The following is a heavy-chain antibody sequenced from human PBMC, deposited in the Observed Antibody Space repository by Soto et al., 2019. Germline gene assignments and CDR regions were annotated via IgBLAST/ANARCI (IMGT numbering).Heavy chain of an antibody. J-gene: IGHJ4*02. CDR3: ARVPLRGGVTTAVDY. CDR2: IWYDGSNK. D-gene: IGHD2-8*02. Sequence: QVQLVESGGGVVQPGRSLRLSCAASGFTFSSYGMHWVRQAPGKGLEWVAVIWYDGSNKYYADSVKGRFTISRDNSKNTLYLQMNSLRAEDTAVYYCARVPLRGGVTTAVDYWGQGTLVTVFS. V-gene: IGHV3-33*01. CDR1: GFTFSSYG.